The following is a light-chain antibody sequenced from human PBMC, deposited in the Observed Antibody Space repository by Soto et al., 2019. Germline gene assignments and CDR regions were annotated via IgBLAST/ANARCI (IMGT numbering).Light chain of an antibody. J-gene: IGLJ1*01. CDR1: SSNIGAGYD. Sequence: QSVLTQPPSVSGAPGQRVTISCTGSSSNIGAGYDVHWYQQLPGTAPKLLIYGNSNRPSGVPDRFSGSKSGTPASLAITGLQAEDEADYYCQSYDSSLSGYVFGTGTKATV. CDR3: QSYDSSLSGYV. CDR2: GNS. V-gene: IGLV1-40*01.